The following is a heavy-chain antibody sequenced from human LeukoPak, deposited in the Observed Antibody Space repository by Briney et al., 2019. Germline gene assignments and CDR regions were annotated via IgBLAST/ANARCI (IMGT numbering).Heavy chain of an antibody. CDR2: INHSGST. D-gene: IGHD3-22*01. CDR3: ARGPDYYDSSGLEFDY. J-gene: IGHJ4*02. Sequence: SETLSHTCAVYGGSFSGYYWSWIRQPPGKGLEWIGEINHSGSTNYNPSLKSRVTISVDTSKNQFSLKLSSVTAADTAVYYCARGPDYYDSSGLEFDYWGQGTLVTVSS. CDR1: GGSFSGYY. V-gene: IGHV4-34*01.